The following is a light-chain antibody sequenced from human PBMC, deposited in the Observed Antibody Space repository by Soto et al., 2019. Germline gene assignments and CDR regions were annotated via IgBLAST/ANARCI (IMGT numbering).Light chain of an antibody. CDR2: WAS. J-gene: IGKJ2*01. CDR1: QNVLYSSNNKNY. V-gene: IGKV4-1*01. Sequence: IVMTQSPDPLAVSLGERATINCKSSQNVLYSSNNKNYLAWYQQTPGQPPKLLIYWASTRESGVPDRFSGSGSGTDFTLTISSLQAEDVAVYYCQQYYSNPPTFGQGTKLEIK. CDR3: QQYYSNPPT.